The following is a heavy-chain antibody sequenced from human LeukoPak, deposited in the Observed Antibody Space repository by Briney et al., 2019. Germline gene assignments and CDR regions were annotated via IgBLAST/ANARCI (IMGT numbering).Heavy chain of an antibody. CDR2: ISYSGST. J-gene: IGHJ6*02. Sequence: SETLSLTCNVSGGSISSGGSYWSWIRQHPGKGLEWIGYISYSGSTYYNPPLKSRVTISVDTSKNQFSLKLSSVTAADTAVYYCASGGSYYYGMDVWGQGTTVTVSS. CDR3: ASGGSYYYGMDV. V-gene: IGHV4-31*03. D-gene: IGHD3-10*01. CDR1: GGSISSGGSY.